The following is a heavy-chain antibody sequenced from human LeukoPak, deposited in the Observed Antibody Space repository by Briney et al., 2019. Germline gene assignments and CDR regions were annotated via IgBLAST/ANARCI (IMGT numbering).Heavy chain of an antibody. CDR3: ATPPITIFGVPRGPFQH. Sequence: PGGSLRLSCAASGFTFSSYWMSWVRQAPGKGLEWVANIKQDGSEKYYVDSVKGRFTISRDNSKNTLYLQMNSLRAEDTAVYYCATPPITIFGVPRGPFQHWGQGTLVTVSS. V-gene: IGHV3-7*03. CDR1: GFTFSSYW. J-gene: IGHJ1*01. CDR2: IKQDGSEK. D-gene: IGHD3-3*01.